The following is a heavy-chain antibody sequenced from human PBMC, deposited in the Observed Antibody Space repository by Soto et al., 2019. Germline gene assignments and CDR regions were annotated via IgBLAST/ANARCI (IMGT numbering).Heavy chain of an antibody. CDR3: AREKWYSKIFDT. V-gene: IGHV3-23*01. CDR2: SDAAGNS. CDR1: EFRLSAYA. D-gene: IGHD2-15*01. Sequence: LESGGGLVQPGGSLRLSCAASEFRLSAYAISWVRQGPSKGLEWVSASDAAGNSYYGDSVRGRFTVSRDNSKNTVYLQMNSLRAEVTAIYYCAREKWYSKIFDTWGQGTLVTVSS. J-gene: IGHJ5*02.